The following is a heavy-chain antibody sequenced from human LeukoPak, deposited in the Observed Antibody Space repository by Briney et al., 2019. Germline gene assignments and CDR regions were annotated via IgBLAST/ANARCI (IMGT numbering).Heavy chain of an antibody. CDR2: IKQDGSEK. J-gene: IGHJ4*02. CDR3: ARDGEAYCGGDCPRLDY. D-gene: IGHD2-21*02. V-gene: IGHV3-7*05. CDR1: GFTFSSCW. Sequence: GGPLRLSCAASGFTFSSCWMSWVRQAPGKGLEGVAKIKQDGSEKYYVDSVKGRFTISRDNAKNSLNLQMNSLRGGGTAVYYCARDGEAYCGGDCPRLDYWGQGTLVTVSS.